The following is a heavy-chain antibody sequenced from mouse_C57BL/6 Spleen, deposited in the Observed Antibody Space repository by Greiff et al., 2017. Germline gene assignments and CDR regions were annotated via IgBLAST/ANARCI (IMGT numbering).Heavy chain of an antibody. CDR3: ARSRDGAWFAY. D-gene: IGHD2-3*01. Sequence: QVQLQQSGAELVRPGTSVKVSCKASGYAFTNYLIEWVKQRPEQGLEWIGVINPGSGGTNYTEKFKGKATLTADKSSSTAYMQRSSLTSEDSAVYFCARSRDGAWFAYWGQGTLVTVSA. J-gene: IGHJ3*01. CDR2: INPGSGGT. CDR1: GYAFTNYL. V-gene: IGHV1-54*01.